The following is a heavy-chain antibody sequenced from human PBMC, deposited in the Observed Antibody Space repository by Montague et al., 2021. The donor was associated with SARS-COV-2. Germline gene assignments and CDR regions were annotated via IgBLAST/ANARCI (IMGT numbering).Heavy chain of an antibody. CDR2: IYYSGST. Sequence: SETLSLTCTVSGGSVNSGSYHWNWIRQPPGKGLEWIGCIYYSGSTSYNPSLKSRVTISLDTSKNQFSLNLTSVTAANTALYFCARELEIHDFLSGYYIGDWGQGTLVTVSS. J-gene: IGHJ4*02. CDR3: ARELEIHDFLSGYYIGD. V-gene: IGHV4-61*01. D-gene: IGHD3-3*01. CDR1: GGSVNSGSYH.